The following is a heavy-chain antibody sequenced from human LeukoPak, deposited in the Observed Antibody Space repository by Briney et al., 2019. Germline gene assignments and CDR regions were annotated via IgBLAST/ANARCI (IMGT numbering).Heavy chain of an antibody. V-gene: IGHV4-61*02. Sequence: SETLSLTCTVSGGSISSGSYYWSWIRQPAGKGLEWIGRIYTSGSTNYNPSLKSRVTILVDTSKNQFSLKLSSVTAADTAVYYCARDRDYLSYGMDVWGQGTTVTVSS. CDR2: IYTSGST. CDR3: ARDRDYLSYGMDV. CDR1: GGSISSGSYY. J-gene: IGHJ6*02.